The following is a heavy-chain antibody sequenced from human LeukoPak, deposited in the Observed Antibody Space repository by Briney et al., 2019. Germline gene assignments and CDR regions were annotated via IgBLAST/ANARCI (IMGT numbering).Heavy chain of an antibody. CDR3: ARDLSYDGHHLGY. D-gene: IGHD4-23*01. J-gene: IGHJ4*02. CDR1: GFTFSSYD. V-gene: IGHV3-74*01. CDR2: IKSDGNGT. Sequence: GGSLRLSCAACGFTFSSYDMHWVRQAPGKGLVWVARIKSDGNGTNHADSEKGRFTISRDNAKNTLFLQMNSLKAEDTAVYYCARDLSYDGHHLGYWGQGTLVTVSS.